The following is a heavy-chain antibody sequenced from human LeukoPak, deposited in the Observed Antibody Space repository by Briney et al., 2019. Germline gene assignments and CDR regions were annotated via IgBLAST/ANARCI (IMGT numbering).Heavy chain of an antibody. V-gene: IGHV3-7*01. CDR1: GFTFSSYW. CDR3: AREGYSSGWYDPYYFDY. J-gene: IGHJ4*02. CDR2: IKQDGSEK. Sequence: GGSLRLSCAASGFTFSSYWMSWVRQAPGKGLEWVANIKQDGSEKYYVDSVKGRFTIPRDNAKNSLYLQMNSLRAEDTAVYYCAREGYSSGWYDPYYFDYWGQGTLVTVSS. D-gene: IGHD6-19*01.